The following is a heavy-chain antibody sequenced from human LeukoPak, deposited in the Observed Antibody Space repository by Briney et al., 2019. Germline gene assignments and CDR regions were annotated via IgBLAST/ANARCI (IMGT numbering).Heavy chain of an antibody. D-gene: IGHD1-1*01. J-gene: IGHJ3*02. Sequence: GGSLRLSCAASGFTFNNYGMHWVRQAPGKGLVWVSRINTDGSSTSYADSVKGRFTISRDNAKNTLYLQMNSLRAEDTAVYYCARVYNQNAFDIWGQGTMVTVSS. CDR3: ARVYNQNAFDI. CDR1: GFTFNNYG. CDR2: INTDGSST. V-gene: IGHV3-74*01.